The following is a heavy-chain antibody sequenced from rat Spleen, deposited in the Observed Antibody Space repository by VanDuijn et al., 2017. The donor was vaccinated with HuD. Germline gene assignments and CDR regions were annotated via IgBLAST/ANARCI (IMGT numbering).Heavy chain of an antibody. V-gene: IGHV3-1*01. CDR3: ASTYYGYISFHY. Sequence: EVQLQESGPGLVKPSQSLSLPCSVTGYSITDNYWAWIRKFPENKMEWIGHISSSSTTSYNPSLKSRISITRDTSKNQFFLQLNSVTTEDTATYFCASTYYGYISFHYWGQGVMVTVSS. CDR2: ISSSSTT. CDR1: GYSITDNY. J-gene: IGHJ2*01. D-gene: IGHD1-9*01.